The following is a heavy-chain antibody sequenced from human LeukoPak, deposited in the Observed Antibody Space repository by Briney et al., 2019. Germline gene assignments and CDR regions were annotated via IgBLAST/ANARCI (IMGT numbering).Heavy chain of an antibody. CDR1: GGSISNYY. V-gene: IGHV4-59*12. Sequence: SETLSLTCTVSGGSISNYYWSWIRQPPGKGLEWIGYIYYSGSTYYNPSLKSRVTISVDTSKNQFSLKLSSVTAADTAVYYCARDDYSSSSRGYFDYWGQGTLVTVSS. CDR3: ARDDYSSSSRGYFDY. D-gene: IGHD6-6*01. CDR2: IYYSGST. J-gene: IGHJ4*02.